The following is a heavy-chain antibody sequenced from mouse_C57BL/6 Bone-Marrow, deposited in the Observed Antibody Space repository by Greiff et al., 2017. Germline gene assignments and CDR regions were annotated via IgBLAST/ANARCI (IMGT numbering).Heavy chain of an antibody. Sequence: QVQLQQPGAELVRPGSSVKLSCKASGYTFTSYWMHWVKQRPIQGLEWIGNIDPSDSETHYNQKFKDKATLTVDKSSSTAYMQLGSLTSEVSAVYYCARGGIYYGNYGAGVDYWGQGTTLTVSS. CDR1: GYTFTSYW. CDR3: ARGGIYYGNYGAGVDY. J-gene: IGHJ2*01. V-gene: IGHV1-52*01. CDR2: IDPSDSET. D-gene: IGHD2-1*01.